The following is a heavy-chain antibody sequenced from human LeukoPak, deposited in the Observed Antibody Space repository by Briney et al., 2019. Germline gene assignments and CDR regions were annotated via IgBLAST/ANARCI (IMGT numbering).Heavy chain of an antibody. D-gene: IGHD1-26*01. V-gene: IGHV3-74*01. Sequence: GSLRLPLAAPGIHLRSYWMHLVRQASGGGLVWVSRINSDGSTTNYADSVKGRFTISRDNAKNTLYLQMNSLRAEVTAVYYCARAAIGAADYWGQGTLVTVSS. J-gene: IGHJ4*02. CDR3: ARAAIGAADY. CDR2: INSDGSTT. CDR1: IHLRSYW.